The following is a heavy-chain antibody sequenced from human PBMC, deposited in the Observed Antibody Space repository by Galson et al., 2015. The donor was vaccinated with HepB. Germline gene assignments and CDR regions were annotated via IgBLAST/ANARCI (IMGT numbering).Heavy chain of an antibody. V-gene: IGHV3-30*02. CDR3: AKGLVDGLNNYFDY. J-gene: IGHJ4*02. Sequence: SLRLSCAASGFTFSNCGFHWVRQAPGKGLEWVAFIQSAASNIHYADSMRGRLTISRDNSKNTLYLQMNSLRGEDTAVYYCAKGLVDGLNNYFDYWCQGTLVTVSS. CDR1: GFTFSNCG. CDR2: IQSAASNI. D-gene: IGHD6-19*01.